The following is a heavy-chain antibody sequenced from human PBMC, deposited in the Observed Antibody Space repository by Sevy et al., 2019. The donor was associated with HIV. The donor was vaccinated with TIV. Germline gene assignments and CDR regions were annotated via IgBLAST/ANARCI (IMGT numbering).Heavy chain of an antibody. CDR2: IGTHGDT. CDR1: GFTFSTYG. D-gene: IGHD1-26*01. J-gene: IGHJ3*02. V-gene: IGHV1-18*04. CDR3: VRDVWDGSYYPDVFNI. Sequence: ASVKVSCQASGFTFSTYGVSWVRQAPGQGLEWMGWIGTHGDTKYAQRLQGRVTVTADKSTNTAYLTMRSLTYDDTAMYYCVRDVWDGSYYPDVFNIWGQGTMVTVS.